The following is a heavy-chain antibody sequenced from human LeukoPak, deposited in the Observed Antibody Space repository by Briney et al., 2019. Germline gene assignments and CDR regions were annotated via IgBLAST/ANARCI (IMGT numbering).Heavy chain of an antibody. CDR3: ARVTDGGYYYDSSGWTY. D-gene: IGHD3-22*01. J-gene: IGHJ4*02. Sequence: GASVKVSCKASGYSFTSYGISWVRQAPGQGLEWMGWIRAYNGNTNYAQKLQARVTMTTDTSTSTAYMELRSLRSDDTAVYYCARVTDGGYYYDSSGWTYWGQGTLVTVSS. CDR2: IRAYNGNT. V-gene: IGHV1-18*01. CDR1: GYSFTSYG.